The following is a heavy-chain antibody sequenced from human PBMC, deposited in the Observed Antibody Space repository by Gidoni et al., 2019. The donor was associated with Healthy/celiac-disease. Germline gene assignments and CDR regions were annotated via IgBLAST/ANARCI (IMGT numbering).Heavy chain of an antibody. CDR2: IFSNDEK. D-gene: IGHD2-15*01. CDR1: GFSLSNARMG. CDR3: ARTGSLVEINWFDP. Sequence: QVTLKESGPVLVKPTETLTLTCTVSGFSLSNARMGVSWIRQPPGKALEWLAHIFSNDEKSYSPSLKSRLTISKDTSKSQVVLTMTNMDPVDTATYYCARTGSLVEINWFDPWGQGTLVTVSS. V-gene: IGHV2-26*01. J-gene: IGHJ5*02.